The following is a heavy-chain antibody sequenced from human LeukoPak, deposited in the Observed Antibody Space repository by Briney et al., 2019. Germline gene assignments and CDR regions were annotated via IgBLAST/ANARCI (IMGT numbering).Heavy chain of an antibody. CDR1: KFTFSNYG. J-gene: IGHJ4*02. CDR2: ISSDGGTK. Sequence: GGSLRLSCTASKFTFSNYGMQWVRQAPGKGLEWVAVISSDGGTKYYADSVKGRFTLSRDNSRNTLDLQMNSLGPEDTAVYYCAKEYDSGGYGAYFDYWGQGALVTVSS. V-gene: IGHV3-30*18. CDR3: AKEYDSGGYGAYFDY. D-gene: IGHD3-10*01.